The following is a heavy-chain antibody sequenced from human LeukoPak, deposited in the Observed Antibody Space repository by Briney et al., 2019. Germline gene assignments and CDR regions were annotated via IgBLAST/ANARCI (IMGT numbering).Heavy chain of an antibody. CDR2: IRSSSSDI. D-gene: IGHD6-13*01. J-gene: IGHJ4*02. Sequence: HPGGSLRLSCAASGFIFSSYGMNWVRQAPGRGLEWVSFIRSSSSDIYYADSVKGRFTISRDNYKNKLWLQMNRLRAEDTAMYYCARGSGDAAATMGDYLDHWGQGSLVTVSS. V-gene: IGHV3-48*01. CDR3: ARGSGDAAATMGDYLDH. CDR1: GFIFSSYG.